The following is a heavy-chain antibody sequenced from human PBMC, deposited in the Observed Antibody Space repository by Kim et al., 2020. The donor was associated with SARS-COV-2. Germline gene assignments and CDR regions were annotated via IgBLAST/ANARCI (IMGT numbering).Heavy chain of an antibody. CDR2: IIPIFGTA. V-gene: IGHV1-69*13. J-gene: IGHJ3*02. D-gene: IGHD4-17*01. Sequence: SVKVSCKASGGTFSSYAIIWVRQAPGQGLEWMGGIIPIFGTANYAQKFQGRVTITADESTSTAYMELSSLRSEDTVVYYCARCGAKNYGDYGCAFDIWGQGTMVTVSS. CDR3: ARCGAKNYGDYGCAFDI. CDR1: GGTFSSYA.